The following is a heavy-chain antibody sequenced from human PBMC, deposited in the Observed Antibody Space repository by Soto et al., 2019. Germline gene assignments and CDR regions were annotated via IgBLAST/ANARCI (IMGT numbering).Heavy chain of an antibody. CDR2: IIPIFGTA. Sequence: QVQLVQSGAEVKKPGSSVKVSCKASGGTFSSYAISWVRQAPGQGLEWMGGIIPIFGTANYAQKFQGRVTITADESTSTAYMELSSLRSEDTAVYYCARGSYCSSTSCFSYAFDIWGQGKMVTVSS. V-gene: IGHV1-69*01. CDR1: GGTFSSYA. D-gene: IGHD2-2*01. J-gene: IGHJ3*02. CDR3: ARGSYCSSTSCFSYAFDI.